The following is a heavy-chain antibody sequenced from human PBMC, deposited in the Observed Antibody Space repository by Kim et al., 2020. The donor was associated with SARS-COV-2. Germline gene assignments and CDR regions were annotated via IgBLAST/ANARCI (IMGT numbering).Heavy chain of an antibody. CDR2: ISSSSSTI. CDR1: GFTFSSYS. J-gene: IGHJ5*02. D-gene: IGHD1-26*01. CDR3: AREGGLGVQGTLDWFDP. Sequence: GGSLRLSCAASGFTFSSYSMNWVRQAPGKGLEWVSYISSSSSTIYYADSVKGRFTISRDNAKNSLYLQMNSLRDEDTAVYYCAREGGLGVQGTLDWFDPWGQGTLVTVSS. V-gene: IGHV3-48*02.